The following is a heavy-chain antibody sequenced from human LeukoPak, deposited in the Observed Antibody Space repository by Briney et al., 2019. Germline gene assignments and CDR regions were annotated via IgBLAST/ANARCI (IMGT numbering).Heavy chain of an antibody. D-gene: IGHD3-9*01. J-gene: IGHJ4*02. CDR2: IKSKTDGGTT. V-gene: IGHV3-15*01. CDR3: TTDRLFNAYYDILTGYSPIDY. CDR1: GFTFSNAW. Sequence: GGSLRLSCAASGFTFSNAWMSWVRQAPGKGLEWVGRIKSKTDGGTTDYAAPVKGRFTISRDDSKNTLYLQMNSLKTEDTAVYYCTTDRLFNAYYDILTGYSPIDYWGQGTLVTVSS.